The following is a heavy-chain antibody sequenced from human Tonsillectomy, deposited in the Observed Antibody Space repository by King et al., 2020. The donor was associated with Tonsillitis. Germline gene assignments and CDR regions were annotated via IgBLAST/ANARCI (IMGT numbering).Heavy chain of an antibody. CDR2: IKSQVTGGTT. Sequence: VQLVESGGGLVRPGRSLRLSCASSGITFADYSMSWFRQAPGKGLEWVGFIKSQVTGGTTHYAASVRGRFTISRDDSNSVAYLQMNNLKTEDTAVYFCAIQLVGTYIKYFDYWGQGIRVTVSS. CDR1: GITFADYS. J-gene: IGHJ4*02. V-gene: IGHV3-49*03. D-gene: IGHD1-14*01. CDR3: AIQLVGTYIKYFDY.